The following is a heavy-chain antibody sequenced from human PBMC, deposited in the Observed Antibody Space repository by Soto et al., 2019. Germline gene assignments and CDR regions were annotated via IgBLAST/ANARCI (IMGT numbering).Heavy chain of an antibody. J-gene: IGHJ6*02. CDR2: IKSKTDGGTT. CDR1: GFTFSNAW. D-gene: IGHD6-13*01. V-gene: IGHV3-15*01. CDR3: NIAARGNYGMDV. Sequence: PGGSLRLSCAASGFTFSNAWMSWVRQAPGKGLEWVGRIKSKTDGGTTDYAAPVKGRFTISRDDSRNTLYLRMNSLKTEDTAVYYCNIAARGNYGMDVWGQGTTVTVSS.